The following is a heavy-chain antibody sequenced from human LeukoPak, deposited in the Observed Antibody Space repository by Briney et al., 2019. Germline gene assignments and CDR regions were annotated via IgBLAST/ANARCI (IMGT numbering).Heavy chain of an antibody. Sequence: ASVKVSCKASGYTFTSYYMHWVRQTPGQGLEGMGIINLSGGTTYYAQKFQGRVTMTNDMSTSTVYMELSSLRSEDTAVYYCARDFGYNWKANWFDPWGQGTLVTVSS. V-gene: IGHV1-46*01. CDR3: ARDFGYNWKANWFDP. J-gene: IGHJ5*02. D-gene: IGHD1-1*01. CDR1: GYTFTSYY. CDR2: INLSGGTT.